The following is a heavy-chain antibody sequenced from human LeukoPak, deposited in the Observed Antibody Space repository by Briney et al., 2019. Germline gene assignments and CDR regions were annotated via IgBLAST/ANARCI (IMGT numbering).Heavy chain of an antibody. J-gene: IGHJ5*02. CDR3: ARTGTYYYDSSGYYYDWFDP. CDR1: GGSISSYY. V-gene: IGHV4-34*01. Sequence: SETLSLTCTVSGGSISSYYWSWIRQPPGKGLEWIGEINHSGSTNYNPSLKSRVTISVDTSKNQFSLKLSSVTAADTAVYYCARTGTYYYDSSGYYYDWFDPWGQGTLVTVSS. D-gene: IGHD3-22*01. CDR2: INHSGST.